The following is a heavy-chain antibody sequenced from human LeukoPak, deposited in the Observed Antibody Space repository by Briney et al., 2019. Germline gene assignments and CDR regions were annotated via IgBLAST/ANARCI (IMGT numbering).Heavy chain of an antibody. CDR1: GFTFSSYA. V-gene: IGHV3-23*01. CDR3: AKSETGSIPYFNY. Sequence: GGSLRLSCVASGFTFSSYAMSWVCQAPGKGLEWVSTISATGGKTFYAEPVKGRFTISRDNSRNTLYLQMNSLRAEDAVVYYCAKSETGSIPYFNYWGQGTLVTVSS. CDR2: ISATGGKT. J-gene: IGHJ4*02. D-gene: IGHD1-1*01.